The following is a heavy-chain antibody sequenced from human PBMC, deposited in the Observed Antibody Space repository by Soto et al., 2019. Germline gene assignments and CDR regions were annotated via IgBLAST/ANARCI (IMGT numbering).Heavy chain of an antibody. CDR3: ARAKSNCQTFDR. J-gene: IGHJ4*02. Sequence: ETLSLTCPGVGDSLCRYYLRLIRPPPGKGLEWIGYIYYSGSTTYNPSLRSRVTMSVDTSKNQFSLRLSSVTAADTAVYYCARAKSNCQTFDRWGQGSAVPVSS. D-gene: IGHD4-4*01. CDR1: GDSLCRYY. V-gene: IGHV4-59*01. CDR2: IYYSGST.